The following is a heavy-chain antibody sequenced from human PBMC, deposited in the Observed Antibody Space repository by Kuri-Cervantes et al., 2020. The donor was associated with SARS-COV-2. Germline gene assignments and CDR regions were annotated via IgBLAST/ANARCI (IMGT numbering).Heavy chain of an antibody. J-gene: IGHJ6*02. CDR3: ARVHSYGPQDYYYYGMDV. CDR2: ISSSSSYI. D-gene: IGHD5-18*01. V-gene: IGHV3-21*01. Sequence: GGFLRLSCAASGFTFSSYGMHWVRQAPGKGLEWVSSISSSSSYIYYADSVKGRFTISRDNAKNSLYLQMNSLRAEDTAVYYCARVHSYGPQDYYYYGMDVWGQGTTVTV. CDR1: GFTFSSYG.